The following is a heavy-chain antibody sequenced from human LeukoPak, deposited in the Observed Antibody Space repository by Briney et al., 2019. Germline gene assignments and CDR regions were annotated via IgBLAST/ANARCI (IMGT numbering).Heavy chain of an antibody. J-gene: IGHJ3*02. CDR3: ARDPTTVTKGFDI. CDR2: IYCSGST. D-gene: IGHD4-17*01. Sequence: SETLSLTCTVSGGSISSYYWSWIRQPPGKGLEWIGYIYCSGSTNYNPSLKSRVTISVDTSKNQFSLKLSSVTAADTAVYYCARDPTTVTKGFDIWGQGTMVTVSS. CDR1: GGSISSYY. V-gene: IGHV4-59*01.